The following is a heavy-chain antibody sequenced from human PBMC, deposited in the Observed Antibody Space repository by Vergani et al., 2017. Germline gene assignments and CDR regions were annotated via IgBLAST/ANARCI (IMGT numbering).Heavy chain of an antibody. CDR2: ISGSGGST. J-gene: IGHJ4*02. Sequence: EVQLLESGGGLVQPGGSLRLSCAASGFTFSSYAMSWVRQAPGKGLEWVSAISGSGGSTYYADSVKGRFTISRDNSKNTLYLQMNSLRAEDTAVYYCARVGDWAYCGGDCYSDYWGQGTLVTVSS. V-gene: IGHV3-23*01. CDR3: ARVGDWAYCGGDCYSDY. D-gene: IGHD2-21*02. CDR1: GFTFSSYA.